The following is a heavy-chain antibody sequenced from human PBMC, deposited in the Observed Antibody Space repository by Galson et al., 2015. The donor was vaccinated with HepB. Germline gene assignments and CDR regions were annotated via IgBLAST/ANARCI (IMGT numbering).Heavy chain of an antibody. CDR3: ARHGGSRSPYCSGGSCYPRAPMEY. V-gene: IGHV4-39*01. Sequence: ETLSLTCSVSGGSISSSSYYWGWIRQPPGKGLEWIGSIYYSGSTYYNPSLKSRVTISVDTSKNQFSLKLSSVTAADTAVYYCARHGGSRSPYCSGGSCYPRAPMEYWGQGTLVTVSS. D-gene: IGHD2-15*01. J-gene: IGHJ4*02. CDR1: GGSISSSSYY. CDR2: IYYSGST.